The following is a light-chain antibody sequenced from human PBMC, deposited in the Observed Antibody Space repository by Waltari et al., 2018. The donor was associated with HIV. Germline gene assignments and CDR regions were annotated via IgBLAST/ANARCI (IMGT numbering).Light chain of an antibody. V-gene: IGLV3-21*04. J-gene: IGLJ2*01. CDR1: NIESKS. CDR3: QVWDRSSAQVI. CDR2: FDL. Sequence: SYELTQPHSVSVAPGQTAMITCGGNNIESKSVQWYQQKPGQAPVLVIYFDLDRPSGTPWRCSGSVAGNTATLTISRVDAGDEADYYCQVWDRSSAQVIFGGGTKLAVL.